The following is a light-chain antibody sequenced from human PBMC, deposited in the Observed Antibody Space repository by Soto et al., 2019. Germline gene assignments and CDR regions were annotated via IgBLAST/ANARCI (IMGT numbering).Light chain of an antibody. CDR1: QAINIY. CDR2: AAS. V-gene: IGKV1-27*01. CDR3: QKYDDAPFT. J-gene: IGKJ4*01. Sequence: DIPMTQSPSSLSSSVGDRVTITCRAGQAINIYLAWYQQKPGKVPRLLISAASTLQSGVPSRFSGSGAGTDFTLTISSLQPEDVATYYCQKYDDAPFTFGGGTKVEIK.